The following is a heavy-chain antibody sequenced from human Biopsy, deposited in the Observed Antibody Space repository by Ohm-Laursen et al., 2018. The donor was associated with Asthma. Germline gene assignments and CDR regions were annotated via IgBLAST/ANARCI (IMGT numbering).Heavy chain of an antibody. CDR3: AKYSVFYYRGGNDY. J-gene: IGHJ4*02. Sequence: SLRLSCAASGFTFSSFGMHWVRQAPGKGLEWVACISYDGSNKYYADSVKGRSTISRGNSKNTLYLQMNSLRAEDTAVYYCAKYSVFYYRGGNDYWGQGIVVTVSS. CDR2: ISYDGSNK. D-gene: IGHD1-26*01. V-gene: IGHV3-30*18. CDR1: GFTFSSFG.